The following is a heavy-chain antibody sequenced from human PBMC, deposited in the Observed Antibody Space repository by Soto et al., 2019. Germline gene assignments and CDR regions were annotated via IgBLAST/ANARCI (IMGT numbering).Heavy chain of an antibody. CDR3: AKPGIAVAGTFSWFDP. CDR1: GFTFSSYA. D-gene: IGHD6-19*01. Sequence: PGGSLRLSCAASGFTFSSYAMSWVRQAPGKGLEWVSAISGSGGSTYYADSVKGRFTISRDNSKNTLYLQMNSLRAEDTAVYYCAKPGIAVAGTFSWFDPSGQGTLVTVSS. CDR2: ISGSGGST. J-gene: IGHJ5*02. V-gene: IGHV3-23*01.